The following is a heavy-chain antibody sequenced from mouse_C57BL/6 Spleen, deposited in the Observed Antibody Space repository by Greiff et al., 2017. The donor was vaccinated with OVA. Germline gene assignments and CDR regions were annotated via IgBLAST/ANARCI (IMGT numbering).Heavy chain of an antibody. CDR2: ISYSGST. CDR1: GYSITSGYD. D-gene: IGHD2-2*01. V-gene: IGHV3-1*01. Sequence: EVQGVESGPGMVKPSQSLSLTCTVTGYSITSGYDWHWIRHFPGNKLEWMGYISYSGSTTYNPSLKSRISITHDTSKNHFFLKLNSVTTEDTATYYCARGRLPYYAMDYWGQGTSVTVSS. CDR3: ARGRLPYYAMDY. J-gene: IGHJ4*01.